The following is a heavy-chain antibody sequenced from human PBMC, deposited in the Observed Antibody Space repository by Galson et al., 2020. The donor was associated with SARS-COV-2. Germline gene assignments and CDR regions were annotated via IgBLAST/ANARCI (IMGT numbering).Heavy chain of an antibody. V-gene: IGHV3-11*06. J-gene: IGHJ4*01. CDR2: INGRGSYT. D-gene: IGHD1-26*01. CDR3: ARVASGTYSYVLDY. Sequence: GGSLRLSCAASGFTFSDYYMTWIRQAPGKGLEWVANINGRGSYTDYPHSVKGRFTISRDNTKNLVYLQMNSLRAEDTAVYYCARVASGTYSYVLDYWGHGILVTVSS. CDR1: GFTFSDYY.